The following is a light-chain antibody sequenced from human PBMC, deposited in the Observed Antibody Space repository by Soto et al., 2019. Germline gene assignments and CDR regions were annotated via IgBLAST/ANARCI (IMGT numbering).Light chain of an antibody. CDR2: AAS. Sequence: DIQMTQSPSSVTASVGDRVTITCRASQDVSRWFAWYQQKPGKAPKLLIYAASTLQSGVPSRFSGTGSGTDFTLTISSLQPEDSATYFCQQARNFPWTFGQGTTVEIK. V-gene: IGKV1-12*01. J-gene: IGKJ1*01. CDR3: QQARNFPWT. CDR1: QDVSRW.